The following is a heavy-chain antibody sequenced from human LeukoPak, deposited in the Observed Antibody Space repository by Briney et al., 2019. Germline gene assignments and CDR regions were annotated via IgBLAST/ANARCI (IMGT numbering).Heavy chain of an antibody. CDR1: GGTXSRYA. CDR2: IITIFGTA. D-gene: IGHD5-12*01. J-gene: IGHJ4*02. V-gene: IGHV1-69*13. CDR3: ARAYSGYDFFDY. Sequence: ASVKVSCKASGGTXSRYAISGVRQAPGQGLEWMGGIITIFGTANYAQKFQGRVTITADESTSTAYMEVSSLRSEDTAVYYCARAYSGYDFFDYWGQGILVTVSS.